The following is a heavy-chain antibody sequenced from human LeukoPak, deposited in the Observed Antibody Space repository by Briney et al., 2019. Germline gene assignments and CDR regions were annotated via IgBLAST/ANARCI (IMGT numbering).Heavy chain of an antibody. CDR2: IYYSGNT. J-gene: IGHJ3*02. CDR1: GGPISSGDYY. CDR3: ARTFSGTDAFDI. D-gene: IGHD3-10*01. V-gene: IGHV4-30-4*08. Sequence: SETLSLTCTVSGGPISSGDYYWSWIRQPPGKGLEWIGYIYYSGNTYYNPSLKSRVTISVDTSKNQFSLNLSSVTAADTAVHYCARTFSGTDAFDIWGQGTMVTVSS.